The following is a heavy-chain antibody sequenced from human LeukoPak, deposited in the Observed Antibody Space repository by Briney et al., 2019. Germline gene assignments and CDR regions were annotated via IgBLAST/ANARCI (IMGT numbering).Heavy chain of an antibody. J-gene: IGHJ6*02. CDR2: ISSSSSTI. CDR3: ARVKRYFDWLLKPPLRLTTDYGMDV. D-gene: IGHD3-9*01. Sequence: GGSLTLSCAASGFTFSSYSMNWLRQAPGKGLEWVSYISSSSSTIYYADAVKGRFTISRDNAKNSLYLQMNSLRAEDTAVYYCARVKRYFDWLLKPPLRLTTDYGMDVWGQGTTVTVSS. V-gene: IGHV3-48*01. CDR1: GFTFSSYS.